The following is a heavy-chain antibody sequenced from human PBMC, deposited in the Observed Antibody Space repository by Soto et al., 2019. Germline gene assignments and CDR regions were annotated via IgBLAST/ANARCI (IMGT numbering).Heavy chain of an antibody. V-gene: IGHV3-30*18. J-gene: IGHJ4*02. Sequence: HPGGSLRLSCAASGFTFSSYGMHWVRQAPGKGLEWVAVLSYDGSNKYYADSVKGRFTISRDNSKNTLYLQMNSLRAEDTAVYYCAKVHGIAVADYWGQGTLVTVSS. CDR2: LSYDGSNK. CDR3: AKVHGIAVADY. CDR1: GFTFSSYG. D-gene: IGHD6-19*01.